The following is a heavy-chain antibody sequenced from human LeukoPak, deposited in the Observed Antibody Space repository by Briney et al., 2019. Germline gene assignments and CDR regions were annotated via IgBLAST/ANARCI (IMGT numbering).Heavy chain of an antibody. D-gene: IGHD6-13*01. CDR2: IYPGDSDT. CDR3: ASLIAAAGTFPDYFDC. Sequence: GESLKISCKGSGYSFTSYWIGWVRQMPGKGLEWMGIIYPGDSDTRYSPSFQGQVTISADKSISTAYLQWSSLKASDTAMYYCASLIAAAGTFPDYFDCWGQGTLVTVSS. V-gene: IGHV5-51*01. CDR1: GYSFTSYW. J-gene: IGHJ4*02.